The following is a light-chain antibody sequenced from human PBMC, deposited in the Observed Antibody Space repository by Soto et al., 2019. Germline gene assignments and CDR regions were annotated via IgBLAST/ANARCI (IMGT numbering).Light chain of an antibody. J-gene: IGLJ2*01. CDR3: QVWDSSNDHPI. V-gene: IGLV3-21*02. CDR1: SIGRRS. CDR2: DDS. Sequence: YELTQPPSVSVAPGQTARITCGGNSIGRRSVHWYQQKPGLAPVLVVYDDSDRPSGIPERLSGSNSGNTATLTISWVEAGDEADYYCQVWDSSNDHPIFGGGTK.